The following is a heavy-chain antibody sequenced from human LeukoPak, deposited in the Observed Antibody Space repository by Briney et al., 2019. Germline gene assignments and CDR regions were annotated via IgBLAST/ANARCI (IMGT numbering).Heavy chain of an antibody. Sequence: PSETLSLTCTVSGGSITTSSHYWGWIRQPPGKGLEWIGSVYYSGSTYYNPSLMSRVTISVDTSKNQFSLKLSSVTPADTAVYYCARLGRSSWYFDYWGQGALVTISS. CDR2: VYYSGST. V-gene: IGHV4-39*07. D-gene: IGHD6-13*01. CDR1: GGSITTSSHY. CDR3: ARLGRSSWYFDY. J-gene: IGHJ4*02.